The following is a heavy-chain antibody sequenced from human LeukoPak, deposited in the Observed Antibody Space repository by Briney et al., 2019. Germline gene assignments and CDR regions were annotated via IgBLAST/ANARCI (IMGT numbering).Heavy chain of an antibody. J-gene: IGHJ4*02. V-gene: IGHV3-30*02. CDR1: GFTFSSYG. CDR3: AKSSSRLDTSSFAY. Sequence: GGSLRLSCAASGFTFSSYGIHWVRQAPGKGLEWVTFIQYDGSNKYADSVKGRFTISRDNSKNVLYLQMNSLRAEDTALYYCAKSSSRLDTSSFAYWDEGTLVTVSS. D-gene: IGHD5-18*01. CDR2: IQYDGSNK.